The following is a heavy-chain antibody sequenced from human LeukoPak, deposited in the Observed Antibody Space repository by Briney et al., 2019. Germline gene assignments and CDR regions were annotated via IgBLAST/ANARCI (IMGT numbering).Heavy chain of an antibody. J-gene: IGHJ4*02. Sequence: AETLSLTCAVYGGSFSGYYWSWIRQPPGKGLEWMGEINHSGSTNYNPSLKSRVTISVDTSKNQFSLKLSSVTAADTAVYYCARYYDRRGFAYWGQGPLVTVSS. CDR2: INHSGST. D-gene: IGHD3-22*01. V-gene: IGHV4-34*01. CDR3: ARYYDRRGFAY. CDR1: GGSFSGYY.